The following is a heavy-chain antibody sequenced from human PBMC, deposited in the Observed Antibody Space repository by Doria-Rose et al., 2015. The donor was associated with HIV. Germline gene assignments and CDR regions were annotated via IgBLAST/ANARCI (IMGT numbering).Heavy chain of an antibody. J-gene: IGHJ4*02. CDR3: ARVGWELLYFFDY. D-gene: IGHD1-26*01. CDR2: IRSKAYGGTK. V-gene: IGHV3-49*03. CDR1: GYTLGDHA. Sequence: VQLVESGGGLVQPGRSLRLSCTASGYTLGDHAMSWFRQASGKGLEWIGFIRSKAYGGTKEYAASVKGRVTISRDDSKSIAYLQLNSLKTEDTAVYFCARVGWELLYFFDYWGQGTLVTVSS.